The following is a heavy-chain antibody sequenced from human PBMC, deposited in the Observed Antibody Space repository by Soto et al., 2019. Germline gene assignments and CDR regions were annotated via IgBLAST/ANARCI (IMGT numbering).Heavy chain of an antibody. D-gene: IGHD1-1*01. Sequence: PGGSLRLSCAASGFTFSNAWMSWVRQAPGKGLEWVGRIKSKTDGGTTDYAAPVKGRFTISRDDSKNTLYLQMNSLKTEDTAVYYCTTAPVQLELGSYWSQGTLVTVSS. CDR3: TTAPVQLELGSY. CDR1: GFTFSNAW. J-gene: IGHJ4*02. V-gene: IGHV3-15*01. CDR2: IKSKTDGGTT.